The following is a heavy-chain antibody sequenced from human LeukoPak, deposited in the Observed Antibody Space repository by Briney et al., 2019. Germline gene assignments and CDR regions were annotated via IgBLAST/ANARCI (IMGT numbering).Heavy chain of an antibody. Sequence: GASVKVSCKASGYTFTSYDINWVRQAPGQGLEWMGRIIPILGIANYAQKFQGRVTITADKSTSTAYMELSSLRSEDTAVYYCARYSDGGSSDYFDYWGQGTLVTVSS. V-gene: IGHV1-69*04. CDR2: IIPILGIA. J-gene: IGHJ4*02. D-gene: IGHD2-15*01. CDR1: GYTFTSYD. CDR3: ARYSDGGSSDYFDY.